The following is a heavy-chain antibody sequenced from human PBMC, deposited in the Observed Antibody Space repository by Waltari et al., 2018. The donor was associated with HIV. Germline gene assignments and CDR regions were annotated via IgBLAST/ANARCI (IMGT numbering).Heavy chain of an antibody. D-gene: IGHD4-17*01. CDR3: ARVRHEYGEPGHGFEI. V-gene: IGHV3-21*01. Sequence: EVQLVESGGGLVKPGGSLRLSCAASGFTFSTYNMNWVRQAPGKGLEWVSFISSSSNYIYYADSVKGRFTISRDNTKNSLYLQMNSLRAEDTAVYYCARVRHEYGEPGHGFEIWGQGTMVTVSS. CDR1: GFTFSTYN. J-gene: IGHJ3*02. CDR2: ISSSSNYI.